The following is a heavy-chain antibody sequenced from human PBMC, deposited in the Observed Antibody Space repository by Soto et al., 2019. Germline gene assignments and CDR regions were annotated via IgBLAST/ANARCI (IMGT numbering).Heavy chain of an antibody. CDR2: IYWDDDK. CDR3: AHHKVTSAYFDY. D-gene: IGHD2-21*02. J-gene: IGHJ4*02. V-gene: IGHV2-5*02. CDR1: GFSLSTSGVG. Sequence: QITLKESGPTLVKPTQTLTLTCTFSGFSLSTSGVGVGWIRQPPGKALEWLALIYWDDDKRYSPSLKSRPTIXKXXSKNQVVLTMTNMDPVDTATYYCAHHKVTSAYFDYWGQGTLVTVSS.